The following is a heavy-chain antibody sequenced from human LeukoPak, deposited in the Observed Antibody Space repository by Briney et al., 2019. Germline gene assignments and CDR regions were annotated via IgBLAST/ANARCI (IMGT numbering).Heavy chain of an antibody. V-gene: IGHV4-39*07. CDR3: ARVAPLRLGEFHWFDP. CDR1: GGSISSSSYY. Sequence: SETLSLTCTVSGGSISSSSYYWGWIRQPPGKGLEWIGSIYYSGSTYYNPSLKSRVTISVDTSKNQFSLKLSSVTAADTAVYYCARVAPLRLGEFHWFDPWGQGTLVTVSS. D-gene: IGHD3-16*01. CDR2: IYYSGST. J-gene: IGHJ5*02.